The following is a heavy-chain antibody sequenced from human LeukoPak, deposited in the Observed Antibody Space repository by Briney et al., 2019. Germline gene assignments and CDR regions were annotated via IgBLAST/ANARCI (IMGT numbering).Heavy chain of an antibody. CDR1: GGSISSYY. CDR3: ARVRGYSGYDY. Sequence: SGTLSLTCTVSGGSISSYYWSWIRQPPGKGLEWIGYIYYSGSTNYNPSLKSRVTISVDTSKNQFSLKLSSVTAADTAVYYCARVRGYSGYDYWGQGTLVTVSS. J-gene: IGHJ4*02. V-gene: IGHV4-59*01. CDR2: IYYSGST. D-gene: IGHD5-12*01.